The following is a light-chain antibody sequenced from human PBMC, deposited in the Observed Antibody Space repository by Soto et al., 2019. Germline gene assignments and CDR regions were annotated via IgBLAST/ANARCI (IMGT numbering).Light chain of an antibody. CDR2: GAT. CDR3: QQYGNSRGT. J-gene: IGKJ1*01. CDR1: QSVSSSY. Sequence: EIVSTQSPGTLSLSPGDRATLSCRASQSVSSSYLAWYQQKPGQAPRLLIYGATSRATGIPDRFSGSGSGTDFTLTISGLEPEDSAVYYCQQYGNSRGTFGQGTKVDNK. V-gene: IGKV3-20*01.